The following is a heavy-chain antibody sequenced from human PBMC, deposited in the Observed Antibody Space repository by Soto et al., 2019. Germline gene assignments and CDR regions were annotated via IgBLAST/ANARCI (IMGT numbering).Heavy chain of an antibody. CDR2: ISAHNGNT. CDR3: ARGRYGDY. Sequence: VHLVQSGAEVKKPGASVKVSCKGSGYAFTTYGITWVRQAPGQGLEWKGWISAHNGNTNYAQKLQGRVTGTRDTSTSTAYMELRSLRSDDMAVYYCARGRYGDYWGQGARVTVSS. V-gene: IGHV1-18*03. CDR1: GYAFTTYG. D-gene: IGHD1-1*01. J-gene: IGHJ4*02.